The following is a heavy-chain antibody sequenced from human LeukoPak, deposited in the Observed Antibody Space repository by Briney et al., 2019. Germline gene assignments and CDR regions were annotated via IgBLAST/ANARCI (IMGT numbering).Heavy chain of an antibody. D-gene: IGHD1-26*01. V-gene: IGHV5-51*04. Sequence: GEPLKISCKGSGYSFTSSWIGWVRQMPGKGLEWMGIIYPGDSDTRYSPSFQGQVPISADKPISTAYLQWSSLKATDTAMYYCAIYSDTYYFDHWGQGTLVTVSS. CDR2: IYPGDSDT. J-gene: IGHJ4*02. CDR3: AIYSDTYYFDH. CDR1: GYSFTSSW.